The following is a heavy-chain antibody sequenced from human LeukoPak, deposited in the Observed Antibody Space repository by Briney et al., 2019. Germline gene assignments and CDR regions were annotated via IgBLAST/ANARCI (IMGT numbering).Heavy chain of an antibody. D-gene: IGHD1-7*01. CDR2: INPNTGGT. CDR3: VQFELDY. V-gene: IGHV1-2*02. J-gene: IGHJ4*02. Sequence: GASVKVSCKTSGYTFITYYIHWVRQAPGQGLEWVGWINPNTGGTNYAQKFQGRVTMTRDTSISTAYMDLSRLRSDDTAVYYCVQFELDYWGQGTLVTVSS. CDR1: GYTFITYY.